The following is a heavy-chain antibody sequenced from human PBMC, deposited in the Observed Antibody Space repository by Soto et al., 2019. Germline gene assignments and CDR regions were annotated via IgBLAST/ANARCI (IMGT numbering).Heavy chain of an antibody. CDR1: GYSFSRYK. V-gene: IGHV4-59*01. CDR2: MYSSGYT. J-gene: IGHJ4*02. Sequence: XETLSLTWTFSGYSFSRYKLSWIRQPPGKGLEYIGYMYSSGYTDYNPSLKSRVTMSLDTSKNQYSLKLTSATAADTAVYYCAREWSAFDYWGQGTLVTVSS. CDR3: AREWSAFDY. D-gene: IGHD2-15*01.